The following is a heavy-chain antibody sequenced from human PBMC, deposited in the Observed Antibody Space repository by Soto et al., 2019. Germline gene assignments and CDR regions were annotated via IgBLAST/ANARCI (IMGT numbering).Heavy chain of an antibody. V-gene: IGHV4-61*03. CDR1: DDSVSNTYYY. Sequence: SETLSLTCTVSDDSVSNTYYYRNWLRQPPGKGLEWIGYIYYSGSTNYNPSLKSRVTMSVDTSRDHFSLKLSSVTAADTAVYYCARDLYNWNDLSYHGMDVWGQGTAVTVSS. D-gene: IGHD1-1*01. J-gene: IGHJ6*02. CDR3: ARDLYNWNDLSYHGMDV. CDR2: IYYSGST.